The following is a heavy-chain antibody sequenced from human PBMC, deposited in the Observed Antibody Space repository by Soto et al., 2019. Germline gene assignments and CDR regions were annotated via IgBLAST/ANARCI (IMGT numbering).Heavy chain of an antibody. J-gene: IGHJ5*02. CDR3: AKGNYGDYGGFDT. V-gene: IGHV3-23*01. CDR1: GFSFRTFA. D-gene: IGHD4-17*01. CDR2: IISTGIST. Sequence: EVQVLESGGDFIQPGGSLRLSCAASGFSFRTFAMTWVRQAPGKGLEWVSTIISTGISTYYADSVKGRFTISRANSKNTLYLQMNSLRAEDSAVYYCAKGNYGDYGGFDTWGQGTLVTVSS.